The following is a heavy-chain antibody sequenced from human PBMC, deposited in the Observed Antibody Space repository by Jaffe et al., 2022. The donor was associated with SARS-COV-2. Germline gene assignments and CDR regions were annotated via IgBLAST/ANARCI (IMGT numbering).Heavy chain of an antibody. CDR3: AKDIRGNYYDSSGYFDY. V-gene: IGHV3-9*01. CDR1: GFTFDDYA. J-gene: IGHJ4*02. D-gene: IGHD3-22*01. CDR2: ISWNSGSI. Sequence: EVQLVESGGGLVQPGRSLRLSCAASGFTFDDYAMHWVRQAPGKGLEWVSGISWNSGSIGYADSVKGRFTISRDNAKNSLYLQMNSLRAEDTALYYCAKDIRGNYYDSSGYFDYWGQGTLVTVSS.